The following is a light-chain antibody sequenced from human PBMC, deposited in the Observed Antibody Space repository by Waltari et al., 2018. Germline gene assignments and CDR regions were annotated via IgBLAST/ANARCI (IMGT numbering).Light chain of an antibody. V-gene: IGLV2-23*02. CDR3: CSYAGLGIYV. CDR2: EVT. J-gene: IGLJ1*01. CDR1: SSDVGNYNL. Sequence: QSGLTQPASVSGSPGQSITISCTGTSSDVGNYNLHYWYQQYPGKAPKLMVYEVTRRSSGVSDRFSGSKSGNTASLTIYGLQSEDEADYYCCSYAGLGIYVFGTGTKVTVL.